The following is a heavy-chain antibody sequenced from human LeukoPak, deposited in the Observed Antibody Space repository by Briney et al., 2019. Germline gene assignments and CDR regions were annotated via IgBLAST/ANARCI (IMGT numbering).Heavy chain of an antibody. V-gene: IGHV3-7*01. Sequence: QSGGSLRLSCAASGFTFSSYWMSWVRQAPGKGLEWVANIKQDGSEKYYVDSVKGRFTISRDNAKNSLYLQMHSLRAEDTAVYYCARDYYYDSSGYYYYYYMDVWGKGTTVTVSS. CDR3: ARDYYYDSSGYYYYYYMDV. CDR1: GFTFSSYW. J-gene: IGHJ6*03. CDR2: IKQDGSEK. D-gene: IGHD3-22*01.